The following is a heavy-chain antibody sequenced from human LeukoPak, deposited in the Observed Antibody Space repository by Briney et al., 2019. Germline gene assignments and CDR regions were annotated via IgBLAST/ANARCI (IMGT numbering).Heavy chain of an antibody. CDR2: IYRDRDA. D-gene: IGHD3-3*01. CDR3: ARHPTITIFGVVTNWFDP. J-gene: IGHJ5*02. CDR1: YYSISRGHY. V-gene: IGHV4-38-2*02. Sequence: PSETLSLTCNVSYYSISRGHYWGRIRQPPGKGLEWIGSIYRDRDATYNPSLKSRVTTSVDTSKNQFSLKLSSVTAADTARYYCARHPTITIFGVVTNWFDPWGQGTLVTVSS.